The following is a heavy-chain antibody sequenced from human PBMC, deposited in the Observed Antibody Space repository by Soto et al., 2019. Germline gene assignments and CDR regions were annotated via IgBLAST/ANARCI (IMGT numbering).Heavy chain of an antibody. CDR1: GGSISSSDYY. CDR3: ARHRNNRGSWYWVDP. D-gene: IGHD6-13*01. J-gene: IGHJ5*02. Sequence: QLQLQESGPGLVKPSETLTLTCTVSGGSISSSDYYWAWIRQPPGKGLEWLVTIYYNGSIYYSPSLKSRATISVDTSKNQISLNLRSVTAADTALYYCARHRNNRGSWYWVDPWGQGTLVTVSS. V-gene: IGHV4-39*01. CDR2: IYYNGSI.